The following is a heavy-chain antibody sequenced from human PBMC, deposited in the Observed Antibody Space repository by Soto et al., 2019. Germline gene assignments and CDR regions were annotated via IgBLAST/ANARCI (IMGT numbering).Heavy chain of an antibody. D-gene: IGHD5-18*01. CDR2: IYYSGST. V-gene: IGHV4-59*08. J-gene: IGHJ4*02. CDR1: GGSISNYY. CDR3: ARHRYSYGVYYFDY. Sequence: SETLSLTCIVSGGSISNYYWSWIRQPPGKGLEWIGYIYYSGSTDYNPSLTSRVTISVDTSKNQFSLKLSSVTAADTAVYYCARHRYSYGVYYFDYWGQGTLVTVSS.